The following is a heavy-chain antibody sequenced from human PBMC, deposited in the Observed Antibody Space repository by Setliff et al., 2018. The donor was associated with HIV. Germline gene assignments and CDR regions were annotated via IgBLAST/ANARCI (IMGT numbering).Heavy chain of an antibody. CDR3: ARGKSITIFGVVINHYMDV. V-gene: IGHV4-61*05. CDR1: GGSISSSSYY. J-gene: IGHJ6*03. Sequence: SETLSLTCTVSGGSISSSSYYWSWIRQPPGKGLEWIGYISSGSTNYNPSLKSRVTISVDTSKNQFSLKLSSVTAADTAVYYCARGKSITIFGVVINHYMDVWGEGTTVTVSS. CDR2: ISSGST. D-gene: IGHD3-3*01.